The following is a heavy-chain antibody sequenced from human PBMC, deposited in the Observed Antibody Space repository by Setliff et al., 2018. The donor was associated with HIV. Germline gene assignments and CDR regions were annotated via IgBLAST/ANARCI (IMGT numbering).Heavy chain of an antibody. Sequence: ASVKVSCKASGYTFTSYGISWVRQAPGQGPEWVGWINTETGKPMYAQGFRGRLVFSLDTSVNTAYLQINSLKAEDTAMYYCARVGSYWSTFDYWGQGALVTVSS. CDR3: ARVGSYWSTFDY. J-gene: IGHJ4*02. D-gene: IGHD2-8*02. CDR1: GYTFTSYG. CDR2: INTETGKP. V-gene: IGHV7-4-1*02.